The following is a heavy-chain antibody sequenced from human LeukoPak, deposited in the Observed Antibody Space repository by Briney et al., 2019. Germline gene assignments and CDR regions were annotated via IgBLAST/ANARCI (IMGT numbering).Heavy chain of an antibody. V-gene: IGHV3-53*01. CDR2: IYSGGST. Sequence: GGSLRLSCAASGFTVSSNYMSWVRQAPGKGLEWVSVIYSGGSTYYADSVKGRFTISRDNSKNTLYLQMNSLRAEDTAVYYCARAGGLWFGELPEYYFDYWDQGTLVTVSS. J-gene: IGHJ4*02. CDR1: GFTVSSNY. CDR3: ARAGGLWFGELPEYYFDY. D-gene: IGHD3-10*01.